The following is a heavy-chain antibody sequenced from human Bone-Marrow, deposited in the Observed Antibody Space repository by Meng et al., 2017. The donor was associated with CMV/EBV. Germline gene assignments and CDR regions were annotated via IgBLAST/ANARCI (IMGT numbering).Heavy chain of an antibody. CDR3: VHKRGAGGNDWNFDL. V-gene: IGHV2-5*01. J-gene: IGHJ2*01. D-gene: IGHD1-26*01. Sequence: SGPTLVKPTQTLTLTCTFSGFSLSTLGVGVGWIRQPPGKALEWLALIYWNDDKRYSPSLKNRLTNTVVTSKNQVVLTMTNMEPVDKATYHFVHKRGAGGNDWNFDLWGRGTPVTVSS. CDR2: IYWNDDK. CDR1: GFSLSTLGVG.